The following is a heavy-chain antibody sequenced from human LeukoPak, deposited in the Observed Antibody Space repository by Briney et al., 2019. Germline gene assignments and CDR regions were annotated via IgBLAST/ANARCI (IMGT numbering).Heavy chain of an antibody. CDR1: GFTFSSYG. J-gene: IGHJ4*02. CDR3: AKDRIVVVVVATKGSFDY. D-gene: IGHD2-15*01. CDR2: IWYDGSNK. V-gene: IGHV3-33*06. Sequence: GGSLRLSCAASGFTFSSYGMHWVRQAPGKGLEWVAVIWYDGSNKYYADSVKGRFTISRDNSKNTLYLQMNSLRAEDTAVYYCAKDRIVVVVVATKGSFDYWGQGTLVTVSS.